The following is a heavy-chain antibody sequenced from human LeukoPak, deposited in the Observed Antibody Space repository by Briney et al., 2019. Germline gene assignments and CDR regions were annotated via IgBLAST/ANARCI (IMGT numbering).Heavy chain of an antibody. J-gene: IGHJ3*02. Sequence: ASVKVSCKASGYTFTSYAMNWVRQAPGQGLGWMGWINTNTGNPTYAQGFTGRFVFSLDTSASTAYLQISSLKAEDTAVYYCASLDSSAINAFDIWGQGTMVTVSS. V-gene: IGHV7-4-1*02. CDR3: ASLDSSAINAFDI. CDR1: GYTFTSYA. CDR2: INTNTGNP. D-gene: IGHD3-22*01.